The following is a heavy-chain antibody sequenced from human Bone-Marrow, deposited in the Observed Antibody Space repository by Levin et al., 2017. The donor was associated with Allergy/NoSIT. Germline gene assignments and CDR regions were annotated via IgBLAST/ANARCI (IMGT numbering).Heavy chain of an antibody. J-gene: IGHJ4*02. D-gene: IGHD6-6*01. CDR3: AKEYSTSSGGDFFDY. Sequence: ETLSLTCAASGFTFSSYAMSWVRQAPGKGLEWVSAISGSGGSTYYTDSVEGRFTISRDNSKNTLYLQMNSLRAGDTAVYYCAKEYSTSSGGDFFDYWGQGTLVSVSS. CDR1: GFTFSSYA. V-gene: IGHV3-23*01. CDR2: ISGSGGST.